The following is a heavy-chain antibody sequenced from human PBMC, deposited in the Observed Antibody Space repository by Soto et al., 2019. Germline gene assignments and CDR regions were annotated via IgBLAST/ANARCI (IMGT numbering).Heavy chain of an antibody. CDR3: AKGGFFTGLDY. D-gene: IGHD3-10*01. CDR2: ISYDGSNK. CDR1: GFTFSSYG. Sequence: GGSLRLSCAASGFTFSSYGMHWVRQAPGKGLEWVAVISYDGSNKYYADSVKGRFTISRDNSKNTLYLQMNSLRAEDTAVYYCAKGGFFTGLDYWGQATLVTVSS. V-gene: IGHV3-30*18. J-gene: IGHJ4*02.